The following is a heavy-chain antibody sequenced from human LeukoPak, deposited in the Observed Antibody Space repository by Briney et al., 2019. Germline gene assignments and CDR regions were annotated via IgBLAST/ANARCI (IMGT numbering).Heavy chain of an antibody. CDR1: GGSVSTSYY. Sequence: SETLSLTCAVSGGSVSTSYYWSWIRQPPGKGLEWIGYFYSGSTNCNPSLRSRVTISVDTSKNQFSLKLSSVTAADTAVYYCARLYYDSSGYYYFDYWGQGTLVTVSS. CDR3: ARLYYDSSGYYYFDY. CDR2: FYSGST. J-gene: IGHJ4*02. D-gene: IGHD3-22*01. V-gene: IGHV4-59*02.